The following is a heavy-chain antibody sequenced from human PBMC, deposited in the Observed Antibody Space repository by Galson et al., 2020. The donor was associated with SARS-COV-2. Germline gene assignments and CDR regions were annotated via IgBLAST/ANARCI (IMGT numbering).Heavy chain of an antibody. Sequence: ASETLSLTCTVSGGYFSNYYWTWIRQPPGKGLEWIGYIYDTGSTHYSPSLKSRVTISADTSKSQLSLRLRSLTAADTAVYYCARRLLYGFGSSWSSDLWGRGTLVIVSS. CDR2: IYDTGST. D-gene: IGHD6-13*01. J-gene: IGHJ2*01. V-gene: IGHV4-59*08. CDR1: GGYFSNYY. CDR3: ARRLLYGFGSSWSSDL.